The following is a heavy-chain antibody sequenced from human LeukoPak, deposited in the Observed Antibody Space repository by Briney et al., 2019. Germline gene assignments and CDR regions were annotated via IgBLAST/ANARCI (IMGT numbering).Heavy chain of an antibody. Sequence: GGSLRLSCAASGSTFSSYAMHWVRQAPGKGLEWVAVISYDGSNKYYADSVKGRFTISRDNSKNTLYLQMNSLRAEDTAVYYCARDPSMESGVYYFDYWGQGTLVTVSS. D-gene: IGHD2/OR15-2a*01. CDR1: GSTFSSYA. CDR3: ARDPSMESGVYYFDY. V-gene: IGHV3-30-3*01. J-gene: IGHJ4*02. CDR2: ISYDGSNK.